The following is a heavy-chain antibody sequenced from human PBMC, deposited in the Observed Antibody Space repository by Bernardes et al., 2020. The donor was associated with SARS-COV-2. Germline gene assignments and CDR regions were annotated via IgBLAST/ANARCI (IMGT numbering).Heavy chain of an antibody. D-gene: IGHD3-10*01. V-gene: IGHV4-59*01. CDR1: GGSISSYY. J-gene: IGHJ2*01. CDR3: ARDLSHLVRRGFDL. CDR2: IYYSGYT. Sequence: SETLSLTCTVSGGSISSYYWAWIRQPPGKGLEWIGYIYYSGYTDYNPSLKSRVTISVDRSQNQFSLNLSSVTPADTAVYYCARDLSHLVRRGFDLWGRGTQVTVSS.